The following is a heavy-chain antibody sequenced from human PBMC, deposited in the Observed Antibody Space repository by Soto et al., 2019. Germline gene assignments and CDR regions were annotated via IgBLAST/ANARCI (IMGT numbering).Heavy chain of an antibody. CDR3: ATSYGSGYRAFDF. Sequence: QVQLVQSGAEVKRPGSSVKVSCKASGDTFNFYSINWVRQAPGLGLEWMGRVNPILSMSNYAHRFQGRVTLTADKSTRTAYMELSGLRSEDTAIYYCATSYGSGYRAFDFWGQGAMVTVSS. CDR2: VNPILSMS. V-gene: IGHV1-69*04. J-gene: IGHJ4*02. CDR1: GDTFNFYS. D-gene: IGHD3-10*01.